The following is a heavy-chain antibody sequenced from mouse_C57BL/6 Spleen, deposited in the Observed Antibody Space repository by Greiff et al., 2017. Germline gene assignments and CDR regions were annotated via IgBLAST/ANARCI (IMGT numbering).Heavy chain of an antibody. Sequence: DVQLVESGGDLVKPGGSLKLSCAASGFTFSSYGLSWVRQTPDKRLEWVATISSGGSYTYYPDSVKGRFTISRDNAKNTLYLQMSSLKSEDTAMYYCARQGSSYFDYWGQGTTLTVSS. CDR1: GFTFSSYG. J-gene: IGHJ2*01. V-gene: IGHV5-6*01. D-gene: IGHD1-1*01. CDR3: ARQGSSYFDY. CDR2: ISSGGSYT.